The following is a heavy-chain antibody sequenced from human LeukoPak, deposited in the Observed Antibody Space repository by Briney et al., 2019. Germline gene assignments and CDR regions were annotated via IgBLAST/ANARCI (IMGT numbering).Heavy chain of an antibody. D-gene: IGHD2-2*02. CDR1: GGSISSYY. CDR2: IYYSGST. CDR3: ARDPRYCSSTSCYNRGLDWFDP. J-gene: IGHJ5*02. V-gene: IGHV4-59*01. Sequence: PSETLSLTCTVSGGSISSYYWSWIRQPPGKGLEWIGYIYYSGSTNYNPSLKSRVTILVDTSKNQFSLKLSSVTAADTAVYYCARDPRYCSSTSCYNRGLDWFDPWGQGTLVTVSS.